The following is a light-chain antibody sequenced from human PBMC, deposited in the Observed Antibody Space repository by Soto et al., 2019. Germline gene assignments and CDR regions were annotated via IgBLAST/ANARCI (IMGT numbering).Light chain of an antibody. CDR2: RTD. CDR3: AAYTGNWNGPV. J-gene: IGLJ2*01. Sequence: SVLTQPPSVSGTPGQRVSISCSGDSSTFANNYVHWYQQVPGAAPKLLMYRTDQRPSGVPERFSGSKSGTSASLTISGLRPEDEAQYYCAAYTGNWNGPVFGGGTKLTVL. CDR1: SSTFANNY. V-gene: IGLV1-47*01.